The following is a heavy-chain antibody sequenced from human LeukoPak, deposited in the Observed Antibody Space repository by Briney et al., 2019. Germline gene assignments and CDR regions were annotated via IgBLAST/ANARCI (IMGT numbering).Heavy chain of an antibody. CDR3: ARDRYGVQTPADY. Sequence: GGSLRLSCAASGFTFSNYAMHWVRQAPGKGLEWVAVISYDGSNKYHADSVRGRFTISRDNSKNTLNLQMNSLRVEDTAVYYCARDRYGVQTPADYWGQGTLVTVSP. V-gene: IGHV3-30*04. CDR1: GFTFSNYA. D-gene: IGHD5/OR15-5a*01. CDR2: ISYDGSNK. J-gene: IGHJ4*02.